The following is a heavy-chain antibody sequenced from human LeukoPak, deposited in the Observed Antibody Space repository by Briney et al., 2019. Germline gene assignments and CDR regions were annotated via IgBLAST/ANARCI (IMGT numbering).Heavy chain of an antibody. Sequence: SETLSLTCAVYGGSFSGYYWSWIRQPPGKGLEWIGEINHSGSTNYNPSLKSRVTISVDTSKNQFPLKLSSVTAADTAVYYCAVIVGATMNWFDPWGQGTLVTVSS. CDR3: AVIVGATMNWFDP. CDR1: GGSFSGYY. D-gene: IGHD1-26*01. J-gene: IGHJ5*02. CDR2: INHSGST. V-gene: IGHV4-34*01.